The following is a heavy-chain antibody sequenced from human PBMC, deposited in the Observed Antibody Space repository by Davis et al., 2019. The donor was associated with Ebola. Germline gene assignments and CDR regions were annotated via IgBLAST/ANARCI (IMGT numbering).Heavy chain of an antibody. CDR1: GFTVRSTY. Sequence: GESLKISCAASGFTVRSTYMSWVRQAPGKGLEWVSGIYGGDTHYADSVKGRFTISRDISKNTLYLQMNSLRAEDTAVYYCASVLETVRHDPFYYYYGMDVWGKGTTVTVSS. CDR2: IYGGDT. CDR3: ASVLETVRHDPFYYYYGMDV. D-gene: IGHD1-1*01. J-gene: IGHJ6*04. V-gene: IGHV3-53*01.